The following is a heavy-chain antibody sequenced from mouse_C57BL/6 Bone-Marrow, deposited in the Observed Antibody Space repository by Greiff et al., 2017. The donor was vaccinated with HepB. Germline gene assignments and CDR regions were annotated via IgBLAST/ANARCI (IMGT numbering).Heavy chain of an antibody. D-gene: IGHD1-1*02. Sequence: EVQLQQSGAELVRPGASVKLSCTASGFNIKDDYMHWVKQRPEQGLEWIGWIDPENGDTENASKFQGKATITADTSSNTAYLQLSSLTSEDTAVYYCTATGVADFDYWGQGTTLTVSS. CDR1: GFNIKDDY. CDR3: TATGVADFDY. J-gene: IGHJ2*01. CDR2: IDPENGDT. V-gene: IGHV14-4*01.